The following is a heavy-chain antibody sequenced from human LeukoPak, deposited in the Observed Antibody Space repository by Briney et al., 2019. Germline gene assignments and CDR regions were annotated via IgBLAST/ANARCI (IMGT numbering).Heavy chain of an antibody. Sequence: SETLSLTCTVSGGSISSSSYYWGWICQPPGKGLEWIGSIYYSGSTYYNPSLKSRVTISVDTSKNQFSLKLSSVTAADTAVYFCARDLSGSLYFDYWGQGVLVTVSS. CDR1: GGSISSSSYY. D-gene: IGHD3-10*01. V-gene: IGHV4-39*02. J-gene: IGHJ4*02. CDR2: IYYSGST. CDR3: ARDLSGSLYFDY.